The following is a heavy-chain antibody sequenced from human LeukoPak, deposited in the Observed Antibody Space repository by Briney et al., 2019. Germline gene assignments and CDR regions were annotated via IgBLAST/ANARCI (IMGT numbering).Heavy chain of an antibody. CDR1: GFTFDDYA. CDR3: AKGYCSSTSCLVDY. J-gene: IGHJ4*02. CDR2: ISWNSGSI. Sequence: PGGSLRLSCAASGFTFDDYAMHWVRPGPGKGLEWVSGISWNSGSIGYADSVKGRFTISRDNAKNSLYLQMNSLRAEDTALYYCAKGYCSSTSCLVDYWGQGTLVTVSS. D-gene: IGHD2-2*01. V-gene: IGHV3-9*01.